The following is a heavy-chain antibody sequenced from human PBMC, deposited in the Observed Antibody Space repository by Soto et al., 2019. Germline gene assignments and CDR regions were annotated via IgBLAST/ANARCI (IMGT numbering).Heavy chain of an antibody. CDR1: GYTFTSYC. CDR2: ISAYNGNT. V-gene: IGHV1-18*01. D-gene: IGHD5-12*01. J-gene: IGHJ6*02. CDR3: ARDGYNFDYYGMDV. Sequence: GASVKVSCKASGYTFTSYCISWVRQAPGQGLEWMGWISAYNGNTNYAQKLQGRVTMTTDTSTSTAYMELRSLRSDDTAVYYCARDGYNFDYYGMDVWGQGTTVTVSS.